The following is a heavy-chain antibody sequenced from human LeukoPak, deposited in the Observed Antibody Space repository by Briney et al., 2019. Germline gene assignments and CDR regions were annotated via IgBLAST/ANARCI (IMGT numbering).Heavy chain of an antibody. D-gene: IGHD3-22*01. CDR1: GGSIRSDGYY. CDR2: IYYSGST. Sequence: PSETLSLTCTVSGGSIRSDGYYWSWIRQHPGKGLEWIGYIYYSGSTYYNPSLKSQVTISVDTSKNQFSLKLSSVTAADTAVYYCARTHYYESSGYYGFEYWGQGTLVTVSS. J-gene: IGHJ4*02. CDR3: ARTHYYESSGYYGFEY. V-gene: IGHV4-31*01.